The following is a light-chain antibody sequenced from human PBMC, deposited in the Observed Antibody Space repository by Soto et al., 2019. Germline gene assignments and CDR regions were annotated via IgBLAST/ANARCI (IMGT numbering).Light chain of an antibody. V-gene: IGKV3-15*01. Sequence: EVVMTQSPATLSVSPGERATLSCRASQSVSNNLARYQQKPGQAPRLLIYGASTRATGIPARFSGSGSGTEFTLTISSLQSEDFAVYYCQQYNNWWTFGKGTKVEIK. CDR3: QQYNNWWT. J-gene: IGKJ1*01. CDR2: GAS. CDR1: QSVSNN.